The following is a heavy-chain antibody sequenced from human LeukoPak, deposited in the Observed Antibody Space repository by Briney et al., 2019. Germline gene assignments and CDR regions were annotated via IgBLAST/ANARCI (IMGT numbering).Heavy chain of an antibody. CDR2: ISTSGSSI. J-gene: IGHJ4*02. V-gene: IGHV3-48*03. D-gene: IGHD3-10*01. CDR1: GFPFSAYE. Sequence: PGGSLRLSCAASGFPFSAYEMNWVRQAPGKGLEWVSYISTSGSSIYYADSVKGRSTISRDNAKNSLNLQMNSLRAEDTAVYYCARGTLYYGSENYDYWGQGTLVTVSS. CDR3: ARGTLYYGSENYDY.